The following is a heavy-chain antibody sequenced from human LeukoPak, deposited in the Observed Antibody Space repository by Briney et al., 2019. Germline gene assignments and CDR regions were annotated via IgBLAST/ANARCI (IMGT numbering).Heavy chain of an antibody. V-gene: IGHV3-66*02. D-gene: IGHD2-21*02. CDR2: TYSGGST. Sequence: GGSLRLSCAASGFTVSSNYMSWVRQAPGKGLEWVSVTYSGGSTYYADSVKGRFTISRDNSKNTLYLQMNSLRAEDTAVYYCARDRLVTAIRYYYYGMDVWGQGTTVTVSS. CDR3: ARDRLVTAIRYYYYGMDV. CDR1: GFTVSSNY. J-gene: IGHJ6*02.